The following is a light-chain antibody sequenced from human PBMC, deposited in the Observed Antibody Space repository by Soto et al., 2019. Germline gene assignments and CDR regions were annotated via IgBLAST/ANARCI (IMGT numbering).Light chain of an antibody. V-gene: IGKV1-27*01. CDR1: QGISNF. J-gene: IGKJ1*01. CDR2: AAS. Sequence: DIQMTQSPSSLSASVGDRVTITCRASQGISNFLAWYQQKPGKVPKLLIYAASTLQSGVPSRFSGSGSGTDFTLTISSLQPEEVATDYCQKYNSAPWTFGQGTKVEIK. CDR3: QKYNSAPWT.